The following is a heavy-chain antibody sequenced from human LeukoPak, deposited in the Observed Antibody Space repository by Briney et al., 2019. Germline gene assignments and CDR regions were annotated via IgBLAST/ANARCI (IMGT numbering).Heavy chain of an antibody. J-gene: IGHJ4*02. D-gene: IGHD1-26*01. CDR2: IFYTGST. Sequence: SETLSLTCTVSGGSISSYYWSWIRQPPGKGLEWIGYIFYTGSTNYNPSLKSRVTISVDTSKNQFSLKLSSVTAADTAVYYCARGFGGSYHFDYWGQGTLVTVSS. CDR3: ARGFGGSYHFDY. CDR1: GGSISSYY. V-gene: IGHV4-59*01.